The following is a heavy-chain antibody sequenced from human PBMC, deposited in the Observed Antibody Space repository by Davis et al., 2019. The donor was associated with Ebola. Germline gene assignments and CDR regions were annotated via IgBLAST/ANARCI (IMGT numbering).Heavy chain of an antibody. V-gene: IGHV3-7*01. J-gene: IGHJ4*02. D-gene: IGHD5/OR15-5a*01. CDR2: IKKDGTIK. CDR3: ARDPIQASRVYVSGDY. CDR1: GFALRSYW. Sequence: GESLKISCAASGFALRSYWMSWVRQAPGKGLEWVANIKKDGTIKYYVDSVKGRFTISRDNAKNSLDLQMNNLRAEDAAVYYCARDPIQASRVYVSGDYWGQGTLVTVSS.